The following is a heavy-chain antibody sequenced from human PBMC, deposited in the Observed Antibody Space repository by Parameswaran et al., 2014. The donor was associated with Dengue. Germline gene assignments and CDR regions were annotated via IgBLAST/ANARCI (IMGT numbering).Heavy chain of an antibody. V-gene: IGHV4-39*02. Sequence: KGLEWIGNIYYSGSTYYNPSLKSRVSMSVDTSKNHFSLRLTSVTAADTAVYYCATAEIPYDILTGYQRITYFDDWGQGTLVTVSS. CDR3: ATAEIPYDILTGYQRITYFDD. CDR2: IYYSGST. D-gene: IGHD3-9*01. J-gene: IGHJ4*02.